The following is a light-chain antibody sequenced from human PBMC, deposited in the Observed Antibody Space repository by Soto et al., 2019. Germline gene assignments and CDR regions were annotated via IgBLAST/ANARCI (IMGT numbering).Light chain of an antibody. CDR2: DAS. CDR1: QSVTTN. CDR3: QQRTNWRIT. Sequence: EIVMSLSPATLSVYPGERVTFSCRASQSVTTNLAWYQHKPGQAPRLLIYDASNRATGIPARFSGSGSGTDFTLTIGSLEPEDFAVYYCQQRTNWRITFGQGTRLEV. J-gene: IGKJ5*01. V-gene: IGKV3-11*01.